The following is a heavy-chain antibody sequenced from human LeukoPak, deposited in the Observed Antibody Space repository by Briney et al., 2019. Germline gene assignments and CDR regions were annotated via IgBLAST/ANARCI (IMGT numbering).Heavy chain of an antibody. Sequence: GGSLRLSCAASGFTFSSYAMHWVRQAPGKGLEWVAIISYDGSNKYYADSVKGRFTISRDNSKNTLYLQMNSLRAEDTAVYYCARDNYYNSSGYYVLWYWGQGTLVTVSS. V-gene: IGHV3-30*04. CDR2: ISYDGSNK. CDR3: ARDNYYNSSGYYVLWY. D-gene: IGHD3-22*01. J-gene: IGHJ4*02. CDR1: GFTFSSYA.